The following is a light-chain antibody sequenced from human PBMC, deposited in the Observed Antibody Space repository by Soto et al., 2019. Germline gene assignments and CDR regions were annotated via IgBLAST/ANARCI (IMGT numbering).Light chain of an antibody. V-gene: IGLV2-14*03. J-gene: IGLJ1*01. CDR1: SSDVGAFNY. Sequence: QSVLTQPPSVSGSPGQAITISCSGTSSDVGAFNYVSWYQQHPGKAPKLMIYDVSNRPSGVSNRFSGSKSGNTASLTISGLRAEDEADYYCNSYTSNNTYVFGTGTKVTVL. CDR2: DVS. CDR3: NSYTSNNTYV.